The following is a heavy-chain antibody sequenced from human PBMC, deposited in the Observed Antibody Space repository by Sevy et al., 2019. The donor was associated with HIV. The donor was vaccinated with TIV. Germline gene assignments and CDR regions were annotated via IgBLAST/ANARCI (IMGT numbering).Heavy chain of an antibody. CDR1: GFTFSDYY. D-gene: IGHD5-12*01. J-gene: IGHJ4*02. CDR2: ISSSGSTI. Sequence: GGSLRLSCAASGFTFSDYYMSWIRQAPVKGLEWVSYISSSGSTIYYADSVKGRFTISRDNAKNSLYLQMNSLRAEDTAVYYCARDRPRDGYNNFDYWGQGTLVTVSS. CDR3: ARDRPRDGYNNFDY. V-gene: IGHV3-11*01.